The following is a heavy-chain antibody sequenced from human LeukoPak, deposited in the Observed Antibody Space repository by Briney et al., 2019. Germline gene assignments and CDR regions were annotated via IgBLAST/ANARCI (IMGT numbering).Heavy chain of an antibody. CDR1: GFTFSNYW. Sequence: GGSPRLSCAASGFTFSNYWMSWVRQTPGKGLEWVASIEQDGSEKYYVDSVKGRFTISRDNAKNSLFLQMNSLRADDTAVYYCARPSVLGPNTDYWGQGTLLTVSS. V-gene: IGHV3-7*01. CDR3: ARPSVLGPNTDY. J-gene: IGHJ4*02. D-gene: IGHD4-17*01. CDR2: IEQDGSEK.